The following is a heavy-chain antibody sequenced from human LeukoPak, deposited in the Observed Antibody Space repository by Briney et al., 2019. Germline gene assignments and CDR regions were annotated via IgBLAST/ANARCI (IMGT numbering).Heavy chain of an antibody. J-gene: IGHJ4*02. V-gene: IGHV3-48*01. Sequence: PGGSLRLSCAASGFTFSSYSMNWVRQAAGKGLEWVSYISSSSSTIYYADSVKGRFTISRDNAKNSLYLQMNSLRAEDTAVYYCARDLDPNLNWGSGDFDYWGQGTLVTVSS. CDR2: ISSSSSTI. CDR3: ARDLDPNLNWGSGDFDY. D-gene: IGHD7-27*01. CDR1: GFTFSSYS.